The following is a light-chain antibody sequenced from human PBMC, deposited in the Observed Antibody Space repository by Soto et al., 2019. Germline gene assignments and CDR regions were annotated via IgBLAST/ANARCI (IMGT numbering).Light chain of an antibody. J-gene: IGLJ3*02. CDR3: CSYAGSSILGV. CDR1: SSDVGSYNL. CDR2: EVS. Sequence: QSALTQPASVSGSPGPSITISCTGTSSDVGSYNLVSWYQQHPGKAPKLMIYEVSKRPSGVSNRFSGSKSGNTASLTISGLQAEDEADYYCCSYAGSSILGVFGGGTKLTVL. V-gene: IGLV2-23*02.